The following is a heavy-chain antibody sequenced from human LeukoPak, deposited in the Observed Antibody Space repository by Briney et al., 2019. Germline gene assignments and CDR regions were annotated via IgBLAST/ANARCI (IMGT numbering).Heavy chain of an antibody. CDR3: ARVSNSGSYGDY. CDR2: ISSGGSSI. J-gene: IGHJ4*02. V-gene: IGHV3-11*01. D-gene: IGHD1-26*01. CDR1: GFTFSDYY. Sequence: PGGSLRLSCAASGFTFSDYYLSWIRQAPGKGLEWVSYISSGGSSIYYADSVKGRFTISRDNAKNSLYLQMNSLRAEDTAVHYCARVSNSGSYGDYWGQGTLVTVSS.